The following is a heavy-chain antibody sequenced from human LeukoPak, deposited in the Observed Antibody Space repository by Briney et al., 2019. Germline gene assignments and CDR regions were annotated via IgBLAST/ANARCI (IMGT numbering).Heavy chain of an antibody. CDR1: GFTVSSNY. CDR3: ARVGLDTAIDY. J-gene: IGHJ4*02. CDR2: IYSGGSI. Sequence: GGSLRLSCAASGFTVSSNYMSWVRQAPGKGLEWVSVIYSGGSIYYADSVKGRFTISRDNAKNSLYLQMNSLRAEDTAVYYCARVGLDTAIDYWGQGTLVTVSS. V-gene: IGHV3-53*01. D-gene: IGHD5-18*01.